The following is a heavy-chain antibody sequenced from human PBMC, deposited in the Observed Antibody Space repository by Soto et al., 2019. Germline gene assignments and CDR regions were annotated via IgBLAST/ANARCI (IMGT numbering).Heavy chain of an antibody. CDR1: GFTFSSYA. D-gene: IGHD6-13*01. V-gene: IGHV3-30-3*01. CDR2: TSYDGSNK. J-gene: IGHJ4*02. CDR3: ARSHSSSWSGGFDY. Sequence: QVQLVESGGGVVQPGRSLRLSCAASGFTFSSYAMHWVRQAPGKGLEWVAVTSYDGSNKYYADSVKGRFTISRDNSKNTLYLQMNSLRAEDTAVYYCARSHSSSWSGGFDYWGQGTLVTVSS.